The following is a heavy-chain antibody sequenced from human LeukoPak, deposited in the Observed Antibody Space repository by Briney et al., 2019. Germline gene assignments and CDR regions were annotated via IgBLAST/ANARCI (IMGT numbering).Heavy chain of an antibody. J-gene: IGHJ4*02. V-gene: IGHV2-70*11. CDR2: IDWDDDK. CDR3: ARIKSPTYFDY. CDR1: GFSLSTSGMC. Sequence: SGPTLVKPTQTLTLTCTFSGFSLSTSGMCVGWIRQPPGKALEWLARIDWDDDKYYSTSLNTRLSISKDPSKLQLVFTTTNMAPVDKATYYCARIKSPTYFDYWGQGTLVTVSS.